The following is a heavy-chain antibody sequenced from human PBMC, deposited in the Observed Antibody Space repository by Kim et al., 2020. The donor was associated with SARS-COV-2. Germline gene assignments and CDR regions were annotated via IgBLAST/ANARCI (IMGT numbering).Heavy chain of an antibody. J-gene: IGHJ5*02. CDR3: VKDSDFWSGYYQEA. Sequence: GGSLRLSCAVSGFIFNNYAMNWVRQAPGKGLEWVSAIGGTGISTYYADSVKGRFTISRDNSKKTLYLHMYSLRAEDTAVYYCVKDSDFWSGYYQEAWGQGTLVTVSS. D-gene: IGHD3-3*01. CDR2: IGGTGIST. V-gene: IGHV3-23*01. CDR1: GFIFNNYA.